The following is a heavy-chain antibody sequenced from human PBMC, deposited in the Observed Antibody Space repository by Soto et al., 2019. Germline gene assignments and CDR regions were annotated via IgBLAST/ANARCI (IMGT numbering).Heavy chain of an antibody. D-gene: IGHD3-3*01. V-gene: IGHV1-18*01. CDR1: GYTFTSYG. CDR2: ISAYNGNT. Sequence: ASVKVSCKASGYTFTSYGICWVRQAPGQGLEWMGWISAYNGNTNYAQKLQGRVTMTTDTSTSTAYMELRSLRSDDTAVYYCARAGRSLLEWLPYGGMEVWGKGTTVTVSS. J-gene: IGHJ6*04. CDR3: ARAGRSLLEWLPYGGMEV.